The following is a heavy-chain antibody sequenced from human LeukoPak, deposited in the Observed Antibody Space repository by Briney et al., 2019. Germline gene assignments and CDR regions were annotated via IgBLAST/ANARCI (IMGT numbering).Heavy chain of an antibody. Sequence: PSETLSLTCTVSGGSISSYYWSWIRQPPGKGLEWIGYIYYSGSTNYNPSLKSRVTISVDTSKNQFSLKLSSVTAADTAVYYCARDPTTVVTPWDYWGQGTLVTVSS. J-gene: IGHJ4*02. D-gene: IGHD4-23*01. V-gene: IGHV4-59*01. CDR3: ARDPTTVVTPWDY. CDR2: IYYSGST. CDR1: GGSISSYY.